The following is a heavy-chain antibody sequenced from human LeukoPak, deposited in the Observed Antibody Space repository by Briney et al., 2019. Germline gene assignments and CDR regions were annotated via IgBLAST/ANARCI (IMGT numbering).Heavy chain of an antibody. D-gene: IGHD3-22*01. CDR3: ARVLHKRNYDSSTYYGY. J-gene: IGHJ4*02. CDR1: GFTFSSYA. Sequence: GGSLRLSCAASGFTFSSYAMHWVRQAPGKGLERVAVISYDGSNKYYADSVKGRFTISRDNSKNTLYLQMNSLRAEDTAVYYCARVLHKRNYDSSTYYGYWGQGTLVTVSS. V-gene: IGHV3-30*04. CDR2: ISYDGSNK.